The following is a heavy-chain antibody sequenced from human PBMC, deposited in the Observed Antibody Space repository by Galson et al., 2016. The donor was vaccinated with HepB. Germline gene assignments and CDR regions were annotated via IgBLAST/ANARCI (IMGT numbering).Heavy chain of an antibody. CDR2: VYNSGST. CDR1: GGSISTYY. Sequence: SETLSLTCTVSGGSISTYYCNWIRQSPGKGLEWIGYVYNSGSTNYNPSLKTRVTISLDTSNNQFSLRLRSVTAADTAVYYCVTGAGWLPDFWGQGTLVTVSS. V-gene: IGHV4-59*01. D-gene: IGHD5-12*01. CDR3: VTGAGWLPDF. J-gene: IGHJ4*02.